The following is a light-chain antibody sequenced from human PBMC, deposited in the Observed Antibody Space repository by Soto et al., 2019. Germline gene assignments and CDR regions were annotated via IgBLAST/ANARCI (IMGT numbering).Light chain of an antibody. Sequence: IVLTPSPDSLAVSLGERATINCKSSQSVLYSSKIKNYLAWYQHKPGQPPKLLIYWASTRESGVPDRFSGSGSGTDFTLTISSLQAEDVAVYYCQQYYTTPLTFGGGTKVDIK. CDR2: WAS. CDR1: QSVLYSSKIKNY. J-gene: IGKJ4*01. CDR3: QQYYTTPLT. V-gene: IGKV4-1*01.